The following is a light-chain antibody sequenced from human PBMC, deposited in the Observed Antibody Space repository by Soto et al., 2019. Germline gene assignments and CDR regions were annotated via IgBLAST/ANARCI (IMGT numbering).Light chain of an antibody. CDR2: DAS. V-gene: IGKV3D-20*02. Sequence: EIVLTQSPATLSVSPGETATLSCRAIQRVTANYLAWYQQRPGQAPRLLIYDASKSPTGIPDKFSGSGSGTDFTLTISSHEPEDFSVYYCQQRSKWPLTFGPGTKVDLK. J-gene: IGKJ3*01. CDR3: QQRSKWPLT. CDR1: QRVTANY.